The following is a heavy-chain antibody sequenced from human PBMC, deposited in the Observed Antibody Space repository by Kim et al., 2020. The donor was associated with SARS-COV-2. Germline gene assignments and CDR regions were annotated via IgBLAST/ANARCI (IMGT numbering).Heavy chain of an antibody. Sequence: GGSLRLSCAASGFTFSSYAMHWVRQAPGKGLEWVAVISYDGSNKYYADSVKGRFTISRDNSKNTLYLQMNSLRAEDTAVYYCASSPLPSSWFTFFDYWGQGTLVTVSS. CDR2: ISYDGSNK. J-gene: IGHJ4*02. CDR3: ASSPLPSSWFTFFDY. D-gene: IGHD6-13*01. CDR1: GFTFSSYA. V-gene: IGHV3-30-3*01.